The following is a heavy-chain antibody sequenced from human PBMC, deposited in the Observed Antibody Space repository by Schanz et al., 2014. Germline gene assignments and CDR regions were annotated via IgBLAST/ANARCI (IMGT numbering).Heavy chain of an antibody. CDR2: VSRDGSET. CDR1: GFTFNTSW. J-gene: IGHJ6*02. Sequence: EVQLVESGGGLVQPGGSLRLSCAASGFTFNTSWFHWVRQPPGKGLLWVSRVSRDGSETTYVDSLRGRFTISRDTAKNTVFLQMNNLRAEDTAVYYCARGASRDYFAMDVWGQGTTVTVSS. CDR3: ARGASRDYFAMDV. V-gene: IGHV3-74*01.